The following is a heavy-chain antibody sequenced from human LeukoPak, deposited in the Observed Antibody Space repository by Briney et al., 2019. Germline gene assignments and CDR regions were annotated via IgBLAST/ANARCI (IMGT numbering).Heavy chain of an antibody. D-gene: IGHD6-19*01. Sequence: SETLSLTCAVYGGSFSGYYWSWIRQPPGKGLEWIGEINHSGSTNYNPSLKSRVTISVDTSKNQFSLKLSSVTAADTAVYYCARPPGYSSGWYHDWGQGILVTVSS. CDR3: ARPPGYSSGWYHD. V-gene: IGHV4-34*01. CDR2: INHSGST. CDR1: GGSFSGYY. J-gene: IGHJ4*02.